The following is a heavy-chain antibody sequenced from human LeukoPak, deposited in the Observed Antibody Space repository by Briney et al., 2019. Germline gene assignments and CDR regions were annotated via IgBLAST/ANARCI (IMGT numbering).Heavy chain of an antibody. V-gene: IGHV3-23*01. CDR3: AKVARVTMIVVVIRDINWFDP. Sequence: SGVSLRLSCAASGFTFSSYAMSCLRQAPGKGLECVSAISGSGGSTYYADSVKGRFTISRDNSKNTLYLQMNSLRAEDTAVYYCAKVARVTMIVVVIRDINWFDPWGQGTLVTVSS. D-gene: IGHD3-22*01. CDR2: ISGSGGST. CDR1: GFTFSSYA. J-gene: IGHJ5*02.